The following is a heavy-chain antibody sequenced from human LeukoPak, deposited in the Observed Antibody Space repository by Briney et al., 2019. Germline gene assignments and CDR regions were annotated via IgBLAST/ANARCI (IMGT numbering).Heavy chain of an antibody. D-gene: IGHD5-12*01. CDR1: GFTVSSNY. CDR3: AKTRLRPWFDY. CDR2: ISGSGGST. Sequence: GGSLRLSCAASGFTVSSNYMSWVRQAPGKGLEWVSAISGSGGSTYYADSVKGRFTISRDNSKNTLYLQMNSLRAEDTAVYYCAKTRLRPWFDYWGQGTLVTVSS. J-gene: IGHJ4*02. V-gene: IGHV3-23*01.